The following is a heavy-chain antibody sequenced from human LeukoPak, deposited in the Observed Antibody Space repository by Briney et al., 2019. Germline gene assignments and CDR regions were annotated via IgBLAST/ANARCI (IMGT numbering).Heavy chain of an antibody. CDR3: AREERYYYDSSGYSSGWFDP. CDR2: INAGNGNT. D-gene: IGHD3-22*01. V-gene: IGHV1-3*01. Sequence: ASVKVSCKASGYTFTSYAMHWVRQASGQRLEWMGWINAGNGNTKYSQKFQGRVTITRDTSASTAYMELSSLRSEDTAVYYCAREERYYYDSSGYSSGWFDPWGQGTLVTVSS. J-gene: IGHJ5*02. CDR1: GYTFTSYA.